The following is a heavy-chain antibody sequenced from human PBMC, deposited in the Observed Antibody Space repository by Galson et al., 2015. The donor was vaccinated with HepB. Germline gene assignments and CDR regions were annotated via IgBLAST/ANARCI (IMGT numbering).Heavy chain of an antibody. J-gene: IGHJ6*02. CDR3: ARDRGTIFGVAEEDYYYYGMDV. V-gene: IGHV3-66*02. D-gene: IGHD3-3*01. Sequence: SLRLSCAASGFTVSSNYMSWVRQAPGKGLEWVSVIYSGGSTYYADSVKGRFTISRDNSENTLYLQMNSLRAEDTAVYYCARDRGTIFGVAEEDYYYYGMDVWGQGTTVTASS. CDR2: IYSGGST. CDR1: GFTVSSNY.